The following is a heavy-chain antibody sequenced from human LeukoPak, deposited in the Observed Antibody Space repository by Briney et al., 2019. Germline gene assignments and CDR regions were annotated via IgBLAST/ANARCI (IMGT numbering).Heavy chain of an antibody. CDR2: ISYDGSTK. CDR1: GFTFSSYA. V-gene: IGHV3-30*04. CDR3: ARDRSGYRNAFDY. J-gene: IGHJ4*02. Sequence: QTGRSLRLSSAASGFTFSSYAIHWVRQAPGKGLEWVAVISYDGSTKYYADSVKGRFTISRDNSKNTLFLQMNSLRAEDTALYYCARDRSGYRNAFDYWGQGTLVTVSS. D-gene: IGHD3-22*01.